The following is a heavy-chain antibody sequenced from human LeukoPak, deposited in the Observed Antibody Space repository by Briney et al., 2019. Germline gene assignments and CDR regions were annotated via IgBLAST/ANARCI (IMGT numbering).Heavy chain of an antibody. Sequence: ASVKVSCKASGYTFTSYAMHWVRQAPGQRLEWMGWINAGNGNTKYSQKFQGRVTITRDTSASTAYMELSSLRSEDTSVYYCARAEVRGVLNYYCYGMDVWGKGTTVTVSS. J-gene: IGHJ6*04. CDR1: GYTFTSYA. V-gene: IGHV1-3*01. CDR2: INAGNGNT. D-gene: IGHD3-10*01. CDR3: ARAEVRGVLNYYCYGMDV.